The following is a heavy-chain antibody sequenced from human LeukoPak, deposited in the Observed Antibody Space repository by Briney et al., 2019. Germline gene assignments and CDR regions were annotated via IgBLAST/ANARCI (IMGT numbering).Heavy chain of an antibody. CDR2: IDYIGST. D-gene: IGHD1-26*01. Sequence: SETLSLTCTVSGGTISRNYWRWIRQPPGKGLEWVAYIDYIGSTNYSPSLKSRLTISMDASKNQFSLNLSSVTAADTAVYYCARDRRRELLHAFDIWGQGTMVTVSS. CDR3: ARDRRRELLHAFDI. CDR1: GGTISRNY. J-gene: IGHJ3*02. V-gene: IGHV4-59*01.